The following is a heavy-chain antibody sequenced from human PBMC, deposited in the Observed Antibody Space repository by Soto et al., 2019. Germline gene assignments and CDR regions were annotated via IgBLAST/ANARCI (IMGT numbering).Heavy chain of an antibody. D-gene: IGHD6-13*01. Sequence: EVQLLESGGGLIQPGKSLRLSCAASGFTFNSYAMSWVRQAPGKGLEWVSAISGSDGSTYYADSVKGRFTISRDNSKNTLYLQMNSLRAEDTAVYYCAKDSISWSHYYMDVWGKGTTVTVSS. J-gene: IGHJ6*03. V-gene: IGHV3-23*01. CDR3: AKDSISWSHYYMDV. CDR2: ISGSDGST. CDR1: GFTFNSYA.